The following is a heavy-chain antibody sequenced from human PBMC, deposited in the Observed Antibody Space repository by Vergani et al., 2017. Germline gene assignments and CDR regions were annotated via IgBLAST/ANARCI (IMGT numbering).Heavy chain of an antibody. Sequence: EVQLVQSGAEVKKPGESLKISCKGSGYSFTSYWIGWVRQMPGKGLEWMGIIYPGDSDTRYSPSFQGQVTISADKSISTAYRQWSSLKASDTAMYYCARGGYCSSTSCYTEYYFDYWGQGTLVTVSS. D-gene: IGHD2-2*02. CDR3: ARGGYCSSTSCYTEYYFDY. CDR2: IYPGDSDT. CDR1: GYSFTSYW. V-gene: IGHV5-51*01. J-gene: IGHJ4*02.